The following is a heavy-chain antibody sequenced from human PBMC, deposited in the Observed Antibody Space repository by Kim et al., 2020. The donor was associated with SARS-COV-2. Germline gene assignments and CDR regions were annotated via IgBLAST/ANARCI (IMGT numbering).Heavy chain of an antibody. Sequence: GGSLRLSCAASGFTFSSYSMNWVRQAPGKGLEWVSSISSSSSYIYYADSVKGRFTISRDNAKNSLYLQMNSLRAEDTAVYYCARAGSPRGPSDYWGQGTLVTVSS. V-gene: IGHV3-21*01. CDR3: ARAGSPRGPSDY. CDR2: ISSSSSYI. D-gene: IGHD3-10*01. J-gene: IGHJ4*02. CDR1: GFTFSSYS.